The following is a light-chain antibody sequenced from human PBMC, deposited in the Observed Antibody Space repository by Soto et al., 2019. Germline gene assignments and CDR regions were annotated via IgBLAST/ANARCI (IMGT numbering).Light chain of an antibody. V-gene: IGKV3-11*01. J-gene: IGKJ1*01. CDR1: QSVSSY. CDR2: DAS. Sequence: EIVLTQSPATLSLSPGERATLSCRASQSVSSYLAWYQQEPGQAPRLLIYDASNRETGIPARFSGSGSGTEFTLTISSLEPEDFAVYYCQQRSNWTQTFGQGTKVDIK. CDR3: QQRSNWTQT.